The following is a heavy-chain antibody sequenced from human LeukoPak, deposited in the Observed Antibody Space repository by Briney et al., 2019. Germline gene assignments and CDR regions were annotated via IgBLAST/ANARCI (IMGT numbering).Heavy chain of an antibody. CDR2: ISAYNGNT. Sequence: ASVKVSGKASGYTFTSYGISWVRPAPGQGLEWMGWISAYNGNTNYAQKLQGRVTMTTDTSTSTAYMELRSLRSGDTAVYYCARDGDVGVQSWFDPWGQGTLVTVSS. CDR3: ARDGDVGVQSWFDP. D-gene: IGHD1-26*01. V-gene: IGHV1-18*01. J-gene: IGHJ5*02. CDR1: GYTFTSYG.